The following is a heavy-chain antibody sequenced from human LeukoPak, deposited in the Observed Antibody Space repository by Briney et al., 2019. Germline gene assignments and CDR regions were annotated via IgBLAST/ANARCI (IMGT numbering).Heavy chain of an antibody. CDR1: GFTFSSYA. V-gene: IGHV3-23*01. J-gene: IGHJ4*02. CDR2: ISGSGGST. CDR3: AKSPRVRGATTRFDY. Sequence: GGSLRLSCAASGFTFSSYAMSWVRQAPGKGLEWVSAISGSGGSTYYADSVKGRFTISRDNSKNTLYLQMNSLRAEDTAVYYCAKSPRVRGATTRFDYWGQGTLVTVSS. D-gene: IGHD1-26*01.